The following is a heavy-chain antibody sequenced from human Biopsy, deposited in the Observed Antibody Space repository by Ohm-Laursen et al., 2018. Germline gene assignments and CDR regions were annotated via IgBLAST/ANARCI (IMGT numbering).Heavy chain of an antibody. J-gene: IGHJ4*02. CDR1: GGSISIGGSY. V-gene: IGHV4-31*03. CDR3: ARDRGQNYFDY. Sequence: TLSLTCTVSGGSISIGGSYWSWIRQPPGKGLEWIGYIYYNGNTNYNPSLKSRVSMSVDTSKNQFSLKLSPVTVADTAVYFCARDRGQNYFDYWGQGIPVTVSS. CDR2: IYYNGNT.